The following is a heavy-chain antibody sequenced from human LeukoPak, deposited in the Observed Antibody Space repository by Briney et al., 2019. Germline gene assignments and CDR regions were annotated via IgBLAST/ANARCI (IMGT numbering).Heavy chain of an antibody. CDR2: ISSSSSYI. V-gene: IGHV3-21*01. CDR3: ARTVVGATTAAFDI. Sequence: GGSLRLSCAASGFTFSWYTMNWFRQAPGKGLEWVSIISSSSSYIYHADSVKGRFTISRDNAKNSLYLQMNSLRAEDTAVYYGARTVVGATTAAFDIWGQGTMVTVSS. D-gene: IGHD1-26*01. J-gene: IGHJ3*02. CDR1: GFTFSWYT.